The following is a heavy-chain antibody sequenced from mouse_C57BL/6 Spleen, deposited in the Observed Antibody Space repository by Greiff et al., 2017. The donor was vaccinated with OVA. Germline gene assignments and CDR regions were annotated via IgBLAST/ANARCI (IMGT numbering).Heavy chain of an antibody. CDR2: IKNKANGYTT. V-gene: IGHV7-3*01. CDR3: ARTGTRDY. Sequence: EVQLQQSGGGLVQPGGSLSLSCAASGFTFSDYYMSWVRQPPGKAFEWLAFIKNKANGYTTEYSASVRGRFTISRDDSQSILYLQMNALRTEDSATYYCARTGTRDYWGQGTTLTVSS. J-gene: IGHJ2*01. D-gene: IGHD4-1*01. CDR1: GFTFSDYY.